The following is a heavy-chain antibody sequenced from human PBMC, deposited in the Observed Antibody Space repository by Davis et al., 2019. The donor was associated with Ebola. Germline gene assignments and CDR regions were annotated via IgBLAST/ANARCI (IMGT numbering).Heavy chain of an antibody. CDR2: INPYSGGT. CDR3: AKEDVGAGWFPGQ. D-gene: IGHD3-10*02. V-gene: IGHV1-46*01. CDR1: GYTFTTYY. J-gene: IGHJ4*02. Sequence: AASVKVSCKASGYTFTTYYIHWVRQAPGQGLEWMGRINPYSGGTNLAQKFQGRVTMTRDTSTGIAYMDLSRLTSEDTAVYYCAKEDVGAGWFPGQWGQGTLVSVSS.